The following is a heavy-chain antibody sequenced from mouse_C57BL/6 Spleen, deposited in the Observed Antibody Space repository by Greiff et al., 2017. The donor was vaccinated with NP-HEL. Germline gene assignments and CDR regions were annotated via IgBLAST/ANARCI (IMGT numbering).Heavy chain of an antibody. Sequence: VQLQQSGAELVKPGASVKMSCKASGYTFTTYPIEWMKQNHGKSLEWIGNFHPYNDDTKYNEKFKGKATLTVEESSSTVYLELSRLTSDDSAVYYCARLGLWDYDGYYAMDYWGQGTSVTVSS. CDR3: ARLGLWDYDGYYAMDY. CDR1: GYTFTTYP. D-gene: IGHD2-4*01. J-gene: IGHJ4*01. CDR2: FHPYNDDT. V-gene: IGHV1-47*01.